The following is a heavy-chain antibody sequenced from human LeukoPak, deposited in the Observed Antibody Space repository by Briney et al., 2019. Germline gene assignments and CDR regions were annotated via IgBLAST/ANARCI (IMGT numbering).Heavy chain of an antibody. CDR2: IKQDGSEK. V-gene: IGHV3-7*01. Sequence: EGSLRLSCAASGFTFSSYWMSWVRQAPGKGLEWVANIKQDGSEKYYVDSVKGRFTISRDNAKNSLYLQMNSLRAEDTAVYYCARDSSGWYPTGDYFDYWGQGTLVTVSS. D-gene: IGHD6-19*01. CDR1: GFTFSSYW. J-gene: IGHJ4*02. CDR3: ARDSSGWYPTGDYFDY.